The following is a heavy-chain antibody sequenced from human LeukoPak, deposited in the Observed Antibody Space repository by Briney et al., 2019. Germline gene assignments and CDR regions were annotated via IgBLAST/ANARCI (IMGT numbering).Heavy chain of an antibody. V-gene: IGHV1-69*05. Sequence: SVKVSCKTSGGTFSSYAVSWVRQAPGQGLEWVGGIIPTFGMPSYAPNFQGRVTISTDESASTAYMELSLRSEDTALYYCAREDYSNYNFDYWGQGTLVTVSS. CDR1: GGTFSSYA. CDR3: AREDYSNYNFDY. J-gene: IGHJ4*02. CDR2: IIPTFGMP. D-gene: IGHD4-11*01.